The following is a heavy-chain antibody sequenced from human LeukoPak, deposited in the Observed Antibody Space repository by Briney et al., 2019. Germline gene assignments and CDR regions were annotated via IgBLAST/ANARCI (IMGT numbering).Heavy chain of an antibody. CDR2: IIPLFGSV. CDR1: GGTFTGYP. J-gene: IGHJ6*03. D-gene: IGHD6-13*01. V-gene: IGHV1-69*06. Sequence: SVKVSCKASGGTFTGYPINWVRQAPGQGLEWMGRIIPLFGSVNYAQKFQGRVTIIADKSTSTAYMELSSLRSEDTALYYCAREYSSSWYAPHSNYMDVWGKGTTVAVSS. CDR3: AREYSSSWYAPHSNYMDV.